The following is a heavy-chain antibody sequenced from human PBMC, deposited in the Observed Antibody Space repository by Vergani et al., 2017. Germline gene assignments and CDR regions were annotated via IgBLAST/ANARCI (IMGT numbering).Heavy chain of an antibody. J-gene: IGHJ4*02. CDR3: AKDLGSSTSSTFDY. CDR1: GFTFSSYG. CDR2: FSYDGSNK. V-gene: IGHV3-30*18. Sequence: QVQLVESGGGVVQRGGSLRLFCAASGFTFSSYGMHWVRQAPGKGLEWVAVFSYDGSNKYYPDSVKGRFTISRDNSKNTLYLQMNSLRAEDTAVYYCAKDLGSSTSSTFDYWGQGTLVTVSS. D-gene: IGHD2-2*01.